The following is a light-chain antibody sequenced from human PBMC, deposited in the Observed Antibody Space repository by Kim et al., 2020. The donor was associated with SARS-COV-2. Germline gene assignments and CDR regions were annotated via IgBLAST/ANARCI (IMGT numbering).Light chain of an antibody. J-gene: IGKJ4*01. CDR3: QQYNNWPHLT. CDR1: QSVSSN. V-gene: IGKV3-15*01. Sequence: PGERAPHYCRASQSVSSNLAWYQQKPGQAPRLLIYGVSTRATGIPARFSGSGSGTEFTLTISSLQSEDFAVYYCQQYNNWPHLTFGGGTKVDIK. CDR2: GVS.